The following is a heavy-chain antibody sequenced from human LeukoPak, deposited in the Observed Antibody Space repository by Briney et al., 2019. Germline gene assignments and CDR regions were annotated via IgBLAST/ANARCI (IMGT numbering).Heavy chain of an antibody. Sequence: GGSLRLSCAASGFTFSSYGMHWVRQAPGKGLEWVAFIRYDGSNKYYADSVKGRFTISRDNSKNTLYLQMNSLRAEDTAVYYCAKVYSSSSWPSFDYWGQGTPVTVSS. CDR2: IRYDGSNK. V-gene: IGHV3-30*02. D-gene: IGHD6-13*01. J-gene: IGHJ4*02. CDR3: AKVYSSSSWPSFDY. CDR1: GFTFSSYG.